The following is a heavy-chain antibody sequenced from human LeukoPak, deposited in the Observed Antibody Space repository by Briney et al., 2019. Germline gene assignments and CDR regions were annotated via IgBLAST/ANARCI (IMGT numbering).Heavy chain of an antibody. CDR3: ARGRYGGGWYDY. Sequence: PSETLSLTCTVSGGSIDTYYWTWIRQPPGKGLEYIAYIYYTGNTDYNPSFRSRVRMSLDTSKNQFSLVLNSVTAADTAVYYCARGRYGGGWYDYWGQGTLVTVSS. V-gene: IGHV4-59*01. CDR1: GGSIDTYY. J-gene: IGHJ4*02. D-gene: IGHD6-19*01. CDR2: IYYTGNT.